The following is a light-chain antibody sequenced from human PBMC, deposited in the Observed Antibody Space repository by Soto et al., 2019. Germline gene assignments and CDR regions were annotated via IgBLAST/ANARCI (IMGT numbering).Light chain of an antibody. CDR1: ISHVGGYNY. V-gene: IGLV2-14*01. CDR2: EVS. J-gene: IGLJ1*01. Sequence: RPSSVCGSPAQSSPIPCTGTISHVGGYNYVSWYQLHPGKAPKLMVYEVSNRPSGVSNRFSGSKSGNTASLTISGRQADAEADYYCSSYTSITAYVFGTGPAVT. CDR3: SSYTSITAYV.